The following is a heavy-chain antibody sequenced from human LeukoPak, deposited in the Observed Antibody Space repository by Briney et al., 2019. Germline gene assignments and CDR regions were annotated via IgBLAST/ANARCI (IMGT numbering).Heavy chain of an antibody. CDR3: ASDDILTGGIDY. Sequence: SETLSLTCTVSGGSISSYYWSWIRQPAGKGLEWIGRMYTSGSTNYNPSLKGRVTISVDTSKDQFSLKLSSVTAADTAVYYCASDDILTGGIDYWGQGTLVTVSS. J-gene: IGHJ4*02. V-gene: IGHV4-4*07. CDR2: MYTSGST. D-gene: IGHD3-9*01. CDR1: GGSISSYY.